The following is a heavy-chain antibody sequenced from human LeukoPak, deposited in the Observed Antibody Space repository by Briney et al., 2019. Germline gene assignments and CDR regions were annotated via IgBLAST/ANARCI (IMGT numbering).Heavy chain of an antibody. CDR3: ARGDFTVAGTEFDY. V-gene: IGHV3-66*02. D-gene: IGHD6-19*01. CDR1: GFTVSSNY. J-gene: IGHJ4*02. Sequence: GGSLRLSCAASGFTVSSNYMSWVRQAPGKGLEWVSVISSGGSTYYADSVKGRFTISRDNSKNTLYHQMNSLRAEDTAVYYCARGDFTVAGTEFDYWGQGTLVTVSS. CDR2: ISSGGST.